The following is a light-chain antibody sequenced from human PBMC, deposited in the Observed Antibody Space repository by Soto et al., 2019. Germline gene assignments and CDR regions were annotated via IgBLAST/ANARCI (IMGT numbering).Light chain of an antibody. CDR1: QSISSW. CDR3: QQYDYSRT. J-gene: IGKJ1*01. CDR2: DVS. V-gene: IGKV1-5*01. Sequence: DIQMTQSPSTLSASVRDRVTITCRASQSISSWLAWYQQKPGKAPKLLIYDVSSLETGVPSRFSGSGSGTEFSLTIRGLQPDDFATYYCQQYDYSRTFGQGTKVDIK.